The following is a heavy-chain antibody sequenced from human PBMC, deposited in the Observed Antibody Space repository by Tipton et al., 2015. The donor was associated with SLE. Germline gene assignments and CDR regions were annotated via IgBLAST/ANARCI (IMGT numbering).Heavy chain of an antibody. D-gene: IGHD2-15*01. V-gene: IGHV4-30-4*01. Sequence: TLSLTCTVSGGSLSGGDYYWGWIRQPPGKGLAWIGFIYHSGNTFYNPSLESRLTMSVDTSKNQFSLTLTSVTAADTAVYYCARGLQGFDYWGQGTLVTVSS. CDR1: GGSLSGGDYY. J-gene: IGHJ4*02. CDR3: ARGLQGFDY. CDR2: IYHSGNT.